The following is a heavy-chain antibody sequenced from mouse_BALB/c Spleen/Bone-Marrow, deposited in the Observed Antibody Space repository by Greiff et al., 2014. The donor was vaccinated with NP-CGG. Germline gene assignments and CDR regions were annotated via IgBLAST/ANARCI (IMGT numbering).Heavy chain of an antibody. CDR2: ISYGGSYI. Sequence: EVQLQESGGGLVKPGGSLKLSCAASGFTFSDFYMYWVRQTPEKRLEWVATISYGGSYIYYPDSVKGRFTISRDDAKNNLYLQMSSPKSEDTAMYYCARDRGVQGYAMDYWGQGTSVTVSS. J-gene: IGHJ4*01. CDR1: GFTFSDFY. V-gene: IGHV5-4*02. CDR3: ARDRGVQGYAMDY. D-gene: IGHD2-14*01.